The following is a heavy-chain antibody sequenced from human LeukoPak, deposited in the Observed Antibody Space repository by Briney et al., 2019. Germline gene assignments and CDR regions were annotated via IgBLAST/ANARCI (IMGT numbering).Heavy chain of an antibody. J-gene: IGHJ4*02. Sequence: TSVKVSCKASGFTFTSSAVQWVRQARGQRLEWIGWIVVGSGNTNYAQKSQERVTITRDKSTSTAYMELSSLRSEDTAVYYCAAEMGGTLVGLGSHFDHWGQGTLVTVSS. V-gene: IGHV1-58*01. CDR3: AAEMGGTLVGLGSHFDH. D-gene: IGHD1-26*01. CDR2: IVVGSGNT. CDR1: GFTFTSSA.